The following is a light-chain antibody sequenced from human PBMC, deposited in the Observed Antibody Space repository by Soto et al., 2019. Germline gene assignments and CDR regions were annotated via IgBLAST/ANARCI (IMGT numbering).Light chain of an antibody. CDR3: QQLNSYPQIT. V-gene: IGKV1-9*01. Sequence: IQLSQSPSSLTASVGQRVTINCRASQGISSYLAWYQQKPGKAPKLVLYAASTLQSGVPSRFSGSGSGTDFTLTISSLQPEDFATYYCQQLNSYPQITFAQGTRLEIK. CDR1: QGISSY. CDR2: AAS. J-gene: IGKJ5*01.